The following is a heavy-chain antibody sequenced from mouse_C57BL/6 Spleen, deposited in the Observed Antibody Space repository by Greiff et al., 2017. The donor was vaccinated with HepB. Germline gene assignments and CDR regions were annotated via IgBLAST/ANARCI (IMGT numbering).Heavy chain of an antibody. J-gene: IGHJ2*01. D-gene: IGHD4-1*01. CDR2: ISGGGGNT. CDR3: ARHSGAYYFDY. CDR1: GFTFSSYT. V-gene: IGHV5-9*01. Sequence: EVQRVESGGGLVKPGGSLKLSCAASGFTFSSYTMSWVRQTPEKRLEWVATISGGGGNTYYPDSVKGRFTISRDNAKNTLYLQMSSLRSEDTALYYCARHSGAYYFDYWGQGTTLTVSS.